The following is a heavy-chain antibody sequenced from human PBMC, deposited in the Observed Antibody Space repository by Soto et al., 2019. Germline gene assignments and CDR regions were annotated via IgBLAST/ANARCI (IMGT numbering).Heavy chain of an antibody. CDR3: ARDGPMVRGVSMDV. CDR2: IIPILGIA. D-gene: IGHD3-10*01. V-gene: IGHV1-69*08. Sequence: QVQLVQSGAEVKKPGSSVKVSCKASGGTFSSYTISWVRQAPGQGLEWMGRIIPILGIANYAQKFQGRVTITADKSTSTGYMELSSLRSEDTAVYYCARDGPMVRGVSMDVWGQGTTVTVSS. CDR1: GGTFSSYT. J-gene: IGHJ6*02.